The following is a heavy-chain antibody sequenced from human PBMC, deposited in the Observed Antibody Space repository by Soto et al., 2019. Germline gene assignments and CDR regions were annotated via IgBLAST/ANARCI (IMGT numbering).Heavy chain of an antibody. V-gene: IGHV3-48*02. J-gene: IGHJ4*02. CDR3: ARDRNPRGDYGDFAY. D-gene: IGHD4-17*01. Sequence: EVQLVESGGGLVQPGGSLRLSCAASGFTFSSYSMNWVRQAPGKGLEWVSYISSSSSTIYYADSVEGRFTLSRDNAKHSLYLLKNSLRDEDTAVYYCARDRNPRGDYGDFAYWGRGTLVTVSS. CDR2: ISSSSSTI. CDR1: GFTFSSYS.